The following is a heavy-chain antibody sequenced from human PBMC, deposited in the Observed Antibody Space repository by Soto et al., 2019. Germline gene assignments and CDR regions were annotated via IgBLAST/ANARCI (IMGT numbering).Heavy chain of an antibody. V-gene: IGHV3-23*01. CDR1: GFICSSYD. Sequence: LRLSCAASGFICSSYDISWVRQAPGKGLEWVSTILVDGRTFYVDSVKGRFTISRDSSQDTVYLQMNSLTAGDTALYYCAKATAAGGGAFDICGQGTMVTDSS. CDR2: ILVDGRT. J-gene: IGHJ3*02. CDR3: AKATAAGGGAFDI. D-gene: IGHD2-8*02.